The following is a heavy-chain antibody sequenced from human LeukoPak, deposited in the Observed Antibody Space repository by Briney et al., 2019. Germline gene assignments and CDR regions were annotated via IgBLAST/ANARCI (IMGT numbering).Heavy chain of an antibody. D-gene: IGHD1-26*01. CDR3: ARVRGSYVPDAFDI. CDR1: GGSISSYY. Sequence: SETLSLTCTVSGGSISSYYWSWIRQPPGKGLEWIGYIYYSGSTNYNPSLKSRVSISVDTSKNQFSLKLSSVTAADTAVYYCARVRGSYVPDAFDIWGQGTMVTGSS. J-gene: IGHJ3*02. CDR2: IYYSGST. V-gene: IGHV4-59*01.